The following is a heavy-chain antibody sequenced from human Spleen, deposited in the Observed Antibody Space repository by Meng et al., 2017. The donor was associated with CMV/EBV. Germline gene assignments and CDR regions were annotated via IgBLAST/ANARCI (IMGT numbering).Heavy chain of an antibody. Sequence: GESLKISCAASGFTLSNFWMSWVRQAPGKGLEWLAKIGLDGTERDYVDSLKGRITISKDNAKSSLYLQMNSLRVEDTAVYYCARYYCTRPSCFIDYWGQGTLVTVSS. J-gene: IGHJ4*02. D-gene: IGHD2-2*01. CDR1: GFTLSNFW. CDR3: ARYYCTRPSCFIDY. CDR2: IGLDGTER. V-gene: IGHV3-7*01.